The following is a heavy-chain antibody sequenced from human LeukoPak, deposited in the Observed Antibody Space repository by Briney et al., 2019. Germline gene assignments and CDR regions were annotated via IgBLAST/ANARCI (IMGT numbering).Heavy chain of an antibody. CDR2: IIPTFGTA. J-gene: IGHJ1*01. V-gene: IGHV1-69*13. D-gene: IGHD2-21*01. Sequence: GASVKVSCKASGGTFSSYAISWVRQAPGQGPEWMGGIIPTFGTAKYAQQFQGRVTITADESTSTAYMELSSLRSEDTAVYYCARDSSEFRSLIPHWGQGTLVTVSS. CDR3: ARDSSEFRSLIPH. CDR1: GGTFSSYA.